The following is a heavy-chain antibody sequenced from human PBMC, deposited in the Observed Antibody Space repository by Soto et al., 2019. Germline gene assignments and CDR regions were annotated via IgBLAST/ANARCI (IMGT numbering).Heavy chain of an antibody. J-gene: IGHJ4*01. D-gene: IGHD3-22*01. CDR3: TTDSHFTMKLVRFDY. CDR1: GFTFTTAW. CDR2: IKSKIDGGTT. Sequence: EVQLVESGGGLVEPGGSLRLSCAASGFTFTTAWINWVRQAPGKGLEWVGSIKSKIDGGTTDFAAPVKGRFAISRDDSRNMVYLQIKSLEIEDTAVYYCTTDSHFTMKLVRFDYWGRGTLVTVSS. V-gene: IGHV3-15*07.